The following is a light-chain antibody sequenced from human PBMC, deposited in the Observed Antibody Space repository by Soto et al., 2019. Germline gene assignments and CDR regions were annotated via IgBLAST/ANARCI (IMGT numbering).Light chain of an antibody. V-gene: IGKV3-20*01. Sequence: EIVLTQSPGTLSLSPGERATLSCRASQRVSSSYLAWYQQKPGQAPRLLIYGASSRATGIPDRFSGSGSGTDFTLTISRLEPEDFAVYYCQYYGSSPRTFGQGTKVEI. CDR2: GAS. J-gene: IGKJ1*01. CDR1: QRVSSSY. CDR3: QYYGSSPRT.